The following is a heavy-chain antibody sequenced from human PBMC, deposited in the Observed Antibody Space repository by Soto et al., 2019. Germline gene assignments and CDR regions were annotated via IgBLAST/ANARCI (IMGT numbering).Heavy chain of an antibody. V-gene: IGHV2-5*01. CDR3: ARSYYYDSSGYYYGYFDY. CDR1: GFSLSTSGVG. Sequence: SCPTLVNPTQTLTLTCTFSGFSLSTSGVGVGWIRQPPGKALEWLALIYWNDDKRYSPSLKSRLTITKDTSKNQVVLTMTNMDPVDTATYYCARSYYYDSSGYYYGYFDYWGQGTLVTVYS. CDR2: IYWNDDK. D-gene: IGHD3-22*01. J-gene: IGHJ4*02.